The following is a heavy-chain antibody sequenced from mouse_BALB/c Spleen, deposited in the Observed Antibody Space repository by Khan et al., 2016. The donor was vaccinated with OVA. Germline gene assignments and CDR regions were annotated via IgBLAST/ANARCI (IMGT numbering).Heavy chain of an antibody. CDR1: GYSITNNYA. CDR2: ISSSGGT. V-gene: IGHV3-2*02. J-gene: IGHJ2*01. CDR3: ARGNYYGYYFDY. D-gene: IGHD1-1*01. Sequence: EVQLQESGPGLVKPSQSLSLTCTVTGYSITNNYAWNWIRQFPGNKLEWMGYISSSGGTNYNPSLKSRISITRDTSKNQFFLQLNSVTTEDTATYYCARGNYYGYYFDYWGQGTTLTVSS.